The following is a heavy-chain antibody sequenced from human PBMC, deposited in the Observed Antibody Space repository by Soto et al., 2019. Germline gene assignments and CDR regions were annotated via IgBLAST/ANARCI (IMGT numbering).Heavy chain of an antibody. D-gene: IGHD6-13*01. CDR1: GGTFSSYA. Sequence: SVKVSCKASGGTFSSYAISWVRQAPGQGLEWMGGIIPIFGTANYAQKFQGRVTITADESTSTAYMELSSLRSEDTAVYYCARHMRYSSSWYEYYYYGMDVWGQGTTVTVSS. CDR3: ARHMRYSSSWYEYYYYGMDV. CDR2: IIPIFGTA. V-gene: IGHV1-69*13. J-gene: IGHJ6*02.